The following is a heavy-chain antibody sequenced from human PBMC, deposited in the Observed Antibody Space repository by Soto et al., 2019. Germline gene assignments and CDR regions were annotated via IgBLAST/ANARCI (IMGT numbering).Heavy chain of an antibody. V-gene: IGHV4-59*01. CDR1: CGSISSYY. CDR3: ARDLPYGDYNY. D-gene: IGHD4-17*01. J-gene: IGHJ4*02. Sequence: SATLSLTCTVSCGSISSYYWIWIRQPPGKGLEWIGYIYYSGSTNYNPSLKSRVTISVDTSKNQFSLKLSSVTAADTAVYYCARDLPYGDYNYWGQGTLVTV. CDR2: IYYSGST.